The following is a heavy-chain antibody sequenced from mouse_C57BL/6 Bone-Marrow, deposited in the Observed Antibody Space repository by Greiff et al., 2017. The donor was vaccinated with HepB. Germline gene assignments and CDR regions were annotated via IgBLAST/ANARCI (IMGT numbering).Heavy chain of an antibody. CDR3: ARRLLRYSYCYFDG. V-gene: IGHV1-50*01. D-gene: IGHD1-1*01. CDR1: GYTFTSYW. Sequence: VQLQQPGAELVKPGASVKLSCKASGYTFTSYWMQWVKQRPGQGLEWIGEIDPSDSYTNYNQKFKGKATLTVDTSSSTAYIQLSSLPSEDSAVYYCARRLLRYSYCYFDGWGTGTTVTVSS. J-gene: IGHJ1*03. CDR2: IDPSDSYT.